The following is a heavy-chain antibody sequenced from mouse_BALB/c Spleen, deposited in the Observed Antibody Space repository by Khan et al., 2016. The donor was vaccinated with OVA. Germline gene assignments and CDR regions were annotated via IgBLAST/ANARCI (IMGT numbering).Heavy chain of an antibody. CDR1: GFSLTTYG. Sequence: QVQLKESGPGLVAPSQSLSITCTVSGFSLTTYGIHWVRQPPGKGLEWLIVIWSDGASTYNSALKSRLSISKDNSKRQVFLKMNSLQTDDTAMYYWARGNFYAMDYWGQGTSVTVSS. V-gene: IGHV2-6*02. D-gene: IGHD2-1*01. CDR3: ARGNFYAMDY. CDR2: IWSDGAS. J-gene: IGHJ4*01.